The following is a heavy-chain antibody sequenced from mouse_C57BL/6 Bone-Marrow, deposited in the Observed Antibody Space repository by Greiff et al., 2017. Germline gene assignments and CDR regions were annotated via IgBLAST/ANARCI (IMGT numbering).Heavy chain of an antibody. CDR3: ARTPFITTILDY. J-gene: IGHJ2*01. Sequence: EVQRVESGGGLVKPGGSLKLSCAASGFTFSDYGMHWVRQAPEKGLEWVAYLSSGSSTIYYADTVKGRFTISRENAKNTLFLQMTSLRSEDTTMYYCARTPFITTILDYWGQGTTLTVSS. CDR2: LSSGSSTI. D-gene: IGHD1-1*01. V-gene: IGHV5-17*01. CDR1: GFTFSDYG.